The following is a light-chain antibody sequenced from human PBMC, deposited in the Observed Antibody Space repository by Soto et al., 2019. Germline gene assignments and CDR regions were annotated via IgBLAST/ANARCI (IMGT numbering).Light chain of an antibody. J-gene: IGLJ1*01. CDR2: EVS. CDR1: TSDVGSYNL. V-gene: IGLV2-23*02. CDR3: WTYAGSYV. Sequence: QSALAQPGSVSRSSAHSITISCTGTTSDVGSYNLVSWYQTHPGKAPTLMIYEVSKGPSGVSNRFSGAKSGNTASLTISGLQAEDESDYQCWTYAGSYVCGCGTKV.